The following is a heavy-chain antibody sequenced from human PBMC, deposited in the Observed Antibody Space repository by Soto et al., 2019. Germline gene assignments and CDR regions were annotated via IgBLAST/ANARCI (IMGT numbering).Heavy chain of an antibody. CDR3: ERDVESCSYGYDGMDV. J-gene: IGHJ6*02. CDR1: GFTFSSYA. D-gene: IGHD5-18*01. CDR2: ISYDGRNK. Sequence: QVQLVESGGGVVQPGRSLRLSCAASGFTFSSYAMHWVRQAPGKGLEWVAVISYDGRNKYYADSVKGRFTISRDNSKNTVYLQMNSVRAEDTAVYYCERDVESCSYGYDGMDVWGQGTTVTVFS. V-gene: IGHV3-30*04.